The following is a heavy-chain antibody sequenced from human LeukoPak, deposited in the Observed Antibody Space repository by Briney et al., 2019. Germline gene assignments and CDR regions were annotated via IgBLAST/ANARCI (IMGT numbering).Heavy chain of an antibody. CDR2: IIPIFGTA. CDR3: ARSHMITFGGVLDY. Sequence: GASVKVSCKASGGTFSSYAISWVRQAPGQGLEWMGGIIPIFGTANYAQKFQGRVTITADESTSTAYMELSSLRSEDTAVYYCARSHMITFGGVLDYWGQGTLVTVSS. J-gene: IGHJ4*02. V-gene: IGHV1-69*01. D-gene: IGHD3-16*01. CDR1: GGTFSSYA.